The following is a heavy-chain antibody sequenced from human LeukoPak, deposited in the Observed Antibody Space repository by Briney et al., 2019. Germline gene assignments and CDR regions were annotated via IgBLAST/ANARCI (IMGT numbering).Heavy chain of an antibody. CDR2: IYYSGST. V-gene: IGHV4-39*01. D-gene: IGHD6-6*01. CDR1: GGSISGYY. Sequence: SGTLSLTCTVSGGSISGYYWGWIRQPPGKGLEWIGSIYYSGSTYYNPSLKSRVTISVDTSKNQFSLKLSSVTAADTAVYYCAKLIRGYSSSRDDAFDIWGQGTMVTVSS. CDR3: AKLIRGYSSSRDDAFDI. J-gene: IGHJ3*02.